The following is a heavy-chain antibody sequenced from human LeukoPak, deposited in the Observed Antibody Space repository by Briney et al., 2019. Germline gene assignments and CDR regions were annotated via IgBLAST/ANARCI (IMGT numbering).Heavy chain of an antibody. CDR2: INPDGSTT. Sequence: PGGSLRLSCAASGFTFSSYWMHWVRQAPGKGLVWVSRINPDGSTTSYADSVKGRFTISRDSAKNTLYLQMNSLRAEDTAKYYCAKDGRLQPINDAFDIWGQGTMVTVSS. V-gene: IGHV3-74*01. CDR1: GFTFSSYW. D-gene: IGHD2-2*01. CDR3: AKDGRLQPINDAFDI. J-gene: IGHJ3*02.